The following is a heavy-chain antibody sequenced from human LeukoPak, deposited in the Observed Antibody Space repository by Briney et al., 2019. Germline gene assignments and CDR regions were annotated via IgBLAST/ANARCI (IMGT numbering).Heavy chain of an antibody. J-gene: IGHJ3*02. CDR1: SVSISSYY. D-gene: IGHD1-26*01. CDR3: ARVGATLNAFDI. V-gene: IGHV4-59*01. Sequence: SETLSLTCTVSSVSISSYYWSWIRQPPGKGLEWIGYIYYSGSTNYNPSLKSRVTISLDTSKNQFSLKLSSVTTADTAVYYCARVGATLNAFDIWGQGTMVTVSS. CDR2: IYYSGST.